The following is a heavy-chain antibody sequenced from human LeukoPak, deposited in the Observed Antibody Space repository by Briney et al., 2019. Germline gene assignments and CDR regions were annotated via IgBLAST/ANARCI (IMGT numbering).Heavy chain of an antibody. V-gene: IGHV1-69*05. Sequence: GSSVKVSSKASGGTFSSYAISWVRQAPGQGLEWMGGIIPIFGTANYAQKFQGRVTITTDESTSTAYMELSSLRSEDTAVYYCASRPFYDSSGYYSPDTYWGQGTLVTVSS. CDR1: GGTFSSYA. J-gene: IGHJ4*02. CDR3: ASRPFYDSSGYYSPDTY. D-gene: IGHD3-22*01. CDR2: IIPIFGTA.